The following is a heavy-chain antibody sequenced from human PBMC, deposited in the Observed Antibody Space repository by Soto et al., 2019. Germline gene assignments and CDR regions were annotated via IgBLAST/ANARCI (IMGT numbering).Heavy chain of an antibody. CDR3: VRRPVSPTGIDLVAP. Sequence: GAAVMGYCNASGYTFTSDGIHWVRPAPGQRREWMGWLNAANGDTKYSPKFQGRVTITRDTSASTAYMELSSLRSEDTAVYYCVRRPVSPTGIDLVAPLGQLTLVTVSS. D-gene: IGHD1-1*01. CDR1: GYTFTSDG. V-gene: IGHV1-3*01. CDR2: LNAANGDT. J-gene: IGHJ5*02.